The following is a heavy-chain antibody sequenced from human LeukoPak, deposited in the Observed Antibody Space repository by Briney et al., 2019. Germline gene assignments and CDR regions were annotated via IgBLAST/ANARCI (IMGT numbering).Heavy chain of an antibody. CDR2: ISGSGANT. CDR1: GFTFSNYA. D-gene: IGHD6-19*01. V-gene: IGHV3-23*01. Sequence: PGGSLRLSCAVSGFTFSNYAMSWVRQAPGKGLEWVSAISGSGANTYYADSVKGRFTISRDNSKNTLYLQMNSLRAEDTAVYYCAKDGKWLERLIDYWGQGTLVTVSS. J-gene: IGHJ4*02. CDR3: AKDGKWLERLIDY.